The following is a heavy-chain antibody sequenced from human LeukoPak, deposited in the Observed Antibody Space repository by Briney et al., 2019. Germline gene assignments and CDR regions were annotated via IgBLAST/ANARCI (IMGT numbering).Heavy chain of an antibody. J-gene: IGHJ4*02. CDR2: ISAYSGNT. V-gene: IGHV1-18*01. CDR3: ARDLYGSGSLPFDY. CDR1: GYTFTNYG. Sequence: ASVKVSCKASGYTFTNYGISWVRQAPGQGLEGMGWISAYSGNTNYAQKLQGRVTMTTDTSTSTAYMELRSLRSDDTAVYYCARDLYGSGSLPFDYWGQGTLVTVSS. D-gene: IGHD3-10*01.